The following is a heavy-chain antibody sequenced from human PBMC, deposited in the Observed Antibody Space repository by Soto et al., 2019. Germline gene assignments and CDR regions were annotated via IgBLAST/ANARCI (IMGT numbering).Heavy chain of an antibody. V-gene: IGHV1-2*02. CDR1: GYTFTGYY. D-gene: IGHD1-26*01. J-gene: IGHJ6*02. CDR3: ARSIVGATYYYYYGMDV. Sequence: GASVKVSCKASGYTFTGYYMHWVRQAPGQGLEWMGWINPNSGGTNYAQKFQGRVTMTRDTSISTAYMELSRLRSDDTAVYYCARSIVGATYYYYYGMDVWGQGTTVTVSS. CDR2: INPNSGGT.